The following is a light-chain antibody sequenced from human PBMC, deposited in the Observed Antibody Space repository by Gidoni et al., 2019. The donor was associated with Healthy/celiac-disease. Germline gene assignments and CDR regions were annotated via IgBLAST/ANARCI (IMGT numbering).Light chain of an antibody. Sequence: DIVMTQSPASLAVSLGERATINCKSSQSVLYSSNNKNYLAWYQQKPGQPPKLLIYWASTRESGVPDRFSGSGSGTDFTLTISSLQAEDGAVYYCQQYYSTRCSVXQGTKLEIK. CDR2: WAS. J-gene: IGKJ2*04. CDR3: QQYYSTRCS. V-gene: IGKV4-1*01. CDR1: QSVLYSSNNKNY.